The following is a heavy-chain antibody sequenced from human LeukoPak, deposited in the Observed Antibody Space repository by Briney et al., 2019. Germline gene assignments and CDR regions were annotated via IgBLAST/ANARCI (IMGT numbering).Heavy chain of an antibody. CDR3: AKERLDYYDSSAERCFQH. V-gene: IGHV3-23*01. J-gene: IGHJ1*01. CDR2: ISGGGGST. D-gene: IGHD3-22*01. Sequence: GGSLRLSSAASGFTFSSNAMSWVRQAPGKGLEWVSAISGGGGSTYYADSVKGRFTISRDNSRNTLYLQMNSLRAEDTAVYYCAKERLDYYDSSAERCFQHWGQGTLVTVSS. CDR1: GFTFSSNA.